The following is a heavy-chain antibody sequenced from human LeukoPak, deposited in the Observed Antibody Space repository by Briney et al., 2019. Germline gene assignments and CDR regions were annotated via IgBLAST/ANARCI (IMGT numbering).Heavy chain of an antibody. CDR2: INPSGGST. Sequence: ASVKVSCKASVYTFTSYYMHCVRQAPGQGPEWMGIINPSGGSTRYAQKFQGRVTMTTDTSTSTVYMELSSLRSEDTAVYYCARDRVGYTYGYYYGMDVWGQGTTVTVSS. J-gene: IGHJ6*02. V-gene: IGHV1-46*01. CDR1: VYTFTSYY. D-gene: IGHD5-12*01. CDR3: ARDRVGYTYGYYYGMDV.